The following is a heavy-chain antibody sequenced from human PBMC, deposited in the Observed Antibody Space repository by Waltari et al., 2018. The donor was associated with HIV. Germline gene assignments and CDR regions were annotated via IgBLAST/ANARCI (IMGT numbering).Heavy chain of an antibody. J-gene: IGHJ4*02. CDR3: ARERGLGTGTWFGEYRFDY. CDR1: GPTLSGFY. D-gene: IGHD3-10*01. V-gene: IGHV4-34*01. CDR2: INHSGKP. Sequence: QVQLQQWGAGLLKPSATLSLTCAVYGPTLSGFYWTWIRQSPGKGLEWIGEINHSGKPNYNPSLKCRATISVDTSKNQFSLRLSSVTAADTAAYYCARERGLGTGTWFGEYRFDYWGQGTQVTVYS.